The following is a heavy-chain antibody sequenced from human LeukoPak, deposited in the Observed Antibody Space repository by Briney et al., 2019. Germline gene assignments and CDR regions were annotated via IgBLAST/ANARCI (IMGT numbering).Heavy chain of an antibody. CDR2: INPNSGGT. J-gene: IGHJ4*02. CDR3: AKVGSRLFGVLIPLSFDC. V-gene: IGHV1-2*02. D-gene: IGHD3-3*01. Sequence: ASVKVSCKASGYTFTDHYMHWVRQAPGQGLEWMGWINPNSGGTNYAQKFQGRVTMTRDMSTSTVYMELSSLRSDDTAVYYCAKVGSRLFGVLIPLSFDCWGQGTLITVSS. CDR1: GYTFTDHY.